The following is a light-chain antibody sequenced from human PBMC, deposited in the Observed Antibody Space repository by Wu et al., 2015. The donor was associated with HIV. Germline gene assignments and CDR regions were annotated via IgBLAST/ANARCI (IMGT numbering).Light chain of an antibody. CDR1: QNIRTY. J-gene: IGKJ1*01. V-gene: IGKV1-39*01. Sequence: DIQMTQSPSSLSASVGDTVTITCRASQNIRTYLSWFQQKPGKAPQLLIYAASVLQSGVPSRFSGGGSGTEFALTISRLQPEDFASYYCQQTYDTPCSFGQGTKVEIK. CDR2: AAS. CDR3: QQTYDTPCS.